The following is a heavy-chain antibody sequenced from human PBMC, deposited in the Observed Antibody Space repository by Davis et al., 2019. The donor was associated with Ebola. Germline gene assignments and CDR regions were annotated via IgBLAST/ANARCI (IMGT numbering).Heavy chain of an antibody. Sequence: SLKISCADSGFTFSTYAVSWVRQAPGKGLEWASAISAGGENTYYADSVKGRFTISRDNSRNTVYLQVNSLRAEDTAVYYCARVRAPYYFDYWGQGTLVTVSS. J-gene: IGHJ4*02. V-gene: IGHV3-23*01. CDR2: ISAGGENT. CDR3: ARVRAPYYFDY. CDR1: GFTFSTYA.